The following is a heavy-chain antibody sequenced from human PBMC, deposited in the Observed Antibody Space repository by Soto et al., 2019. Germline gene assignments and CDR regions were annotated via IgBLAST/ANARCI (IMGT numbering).Heavy chain of an antibody. D-gene: IGHD3-10*01. CDR1: GYSFANYR. J-gene: IGHJ6*02. CDR3: ARNRLRQYYYGMDV. V-gene: IGHV5-51*01. Sequence: GESLKISCQGSGYSFANYRIAWVRQMPGKGLEWVGVIYPGDSDTRYSPSFRGQVTISADKSISHVYLQWSSLKASDTAMYYCARNRLRQYYYGMDVWGQGTTVTVS. CDR2: IYPGDSDT.